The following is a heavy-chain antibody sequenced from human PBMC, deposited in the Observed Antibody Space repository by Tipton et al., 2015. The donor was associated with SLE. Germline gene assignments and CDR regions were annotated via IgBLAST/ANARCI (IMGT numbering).Heavy chain of an antibody. CDR3: ARDPDYGDYNYYYYMDV. Sequence: TLSLTCTVSGGSISSYYWSWIRQPPGKGLEWIGYIYTSGSTNYNPSLKSRVTISVDTSKNQFSLKPSSVTAADTAVYYCARDPDYGDYNYYYYMDVWGKGTTVTVSS. CDR1: GGSISSYY. J-gene: IGHJ6*03. CDR2: IYTSGST. V-gene: IGHV4-4*08. D-gene: IGHD4-17*01.